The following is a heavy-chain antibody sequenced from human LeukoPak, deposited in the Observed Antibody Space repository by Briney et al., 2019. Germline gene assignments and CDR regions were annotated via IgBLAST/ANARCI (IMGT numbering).Heavy chain of an antibody. J-gene: IGHJ4*02. CDR3: PRQSYASGWNPFDY. V-gene: IGHV3-23*01. D-gene: IGHD6-19*01. CDR2: IDATGSDK. CDR1: EFPFSIYA. Sequence: GGSLRLSCEVSEFPFSIYAMAWVRQAPGQGLEWVSAIDATGSDKYYTDSVKGRFTISRDNSKNTVYLQMNSLRVEDTAVYYCPRQSYASGWNPFDYWGQGILVTVSS.